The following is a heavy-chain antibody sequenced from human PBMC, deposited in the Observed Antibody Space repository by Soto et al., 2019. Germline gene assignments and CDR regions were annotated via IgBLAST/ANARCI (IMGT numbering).Heavy chain of an antibody. V-gene: IGHV1-18*01. J-gene: IGHJ6*02. D-gene: IGHD3-22*01. CDR1: GYPFTGKG. CDR2: ISPNTGNI. CDR3: VKDRDSNSWPSRDV. Sequence: QVHLVQSGAEVKKPGASGNVSSKTSGYPFTGKGIAWVRQAPGQGLEGMGWISPNTGNIKYAQKLQGRVIMTTDTSTSTAYMELRSLRSDDTAVYYCVKDRDSNSWPSRDVWGPGTTVTVSS.